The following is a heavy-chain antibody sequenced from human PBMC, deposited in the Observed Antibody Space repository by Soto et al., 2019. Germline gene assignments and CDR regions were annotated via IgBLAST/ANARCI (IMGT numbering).Heavy chain of an antibody. Sequence: PSETLSLTCTVSGGSISSGGYYWSWIRQHPGKGLEWIGYIYYSGSTYYNPSLKSRVTISVDTSKNQFSLKLSSVTAADTAVYYCARANSGSYYGPLSPGRLPPFDYWGQGTLVTVSS. CDR2: IYYSGST. CDR1: GGSISSGGYY. V-gene: IGHV4-31*03. CDR3: ARANSGSYYGPLSPGRLPPFDY. D-gene: IGHD1-26*01. J-gene: IGHJ4*02.